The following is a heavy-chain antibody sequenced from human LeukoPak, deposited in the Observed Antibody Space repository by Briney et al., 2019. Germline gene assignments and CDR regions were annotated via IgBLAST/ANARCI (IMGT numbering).Heavy chain of an antibody. J-gene: IGHJ5*01. D-gene: IGHD3-3*01. CDR2: IYYSGSS. V-gene: IGHV4-39*01. CDR3: ARHVVSGWSGYFDF. CDR1: GGSISSSSYF. Sequence: SETLSLTCTVSGGSISSSSYFWGWIRQPPEKGLEWIGSIYYSGSSYYNPSLKSRVTISVDTSKNQFSLRLSSVTAADTAMYYCARHVVSGWSGYFDFWGQGTLVTVSS.